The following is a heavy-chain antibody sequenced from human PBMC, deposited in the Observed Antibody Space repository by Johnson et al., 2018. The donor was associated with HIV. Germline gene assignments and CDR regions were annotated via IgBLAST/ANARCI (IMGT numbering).Heavy chain of an antibody. Sequence: QVQLVESGGNVVQPGRSLIRSCAASGLTFSRYSLHWVREAPVKGLVCVAIISYDGSNDYYADSVKGRFTIARDNSKNTLYLQMNSLRAEDTAVYYCARPDLGLWFRESNAFDIWGQGTMVTVSS. J-gene: IGHJ3*02. CDR1: GLTFSRYS. CDR2: ISYDGSND. CDR3: ARPDLGLWFRESNAFDI. D-gene: IGHD3-10*01. V-gene: IGHV3-30-3*01.